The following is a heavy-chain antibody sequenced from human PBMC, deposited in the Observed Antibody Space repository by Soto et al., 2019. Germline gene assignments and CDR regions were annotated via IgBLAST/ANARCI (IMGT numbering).Heavy chain of an antibody. CDR1: GGSISSSSYY. D-gene: IGHD3-16*02. J-gene: IGHJ4*02. Sequence: PSETLSLTCTVSGGSISSSSYYWGGIRQPPGKGLEWIGSIYYSGSTYYNPSLKSRVTISVDTSKNQFSLKLSSVTAADTAVYYCARTPYDYVWGSYRPYYFDYWGQGTLVTVSS. CDR2: IYYSGST. V-gene: IGHV4-39*07. CDR3: ARTPYDYVWGSYRPYYFDY.